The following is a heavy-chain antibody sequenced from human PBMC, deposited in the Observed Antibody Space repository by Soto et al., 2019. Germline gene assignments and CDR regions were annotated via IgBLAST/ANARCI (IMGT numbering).Heavy chain of an antibody. CDR2: IYHSGSI. V-gene: IGHV4-30-4*01. CDR3: EEVETRKLNFPFYAVDV. D-gene: IGHD3-3*02. J-gene: IGHJ6*02. CDR1: GGSINSADYY. Sequence: SETLSLTCPVSGGSINSADYYWSWIRQPPGKGLEWIGYIYHSGSIYYNPSLSSRLTISVDTSKNQFSMKLSSVTAAETAVYSCEEVETRKLNFPFYAVDVWGQATTHPVS.